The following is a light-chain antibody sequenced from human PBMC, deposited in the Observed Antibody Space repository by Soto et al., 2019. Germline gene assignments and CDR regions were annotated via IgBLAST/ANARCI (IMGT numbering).Light chain of an antibody. CDR1: QSVGNN. Sequence: EIVMTQSPATLSVSPGERATLSCRASQSVGNNLAWYQQRPGQAPRLLISGASTRATGIPVRFSGSGSGTXFTLTIXXLQXXXXXXXXCQQYKSWPPLTFGGGTKVEIK. CDR3: QQYKSWPPLT. J-gene: IGKJ4*01. V-gene: IGKV3-15*01. CDR2: GAS.